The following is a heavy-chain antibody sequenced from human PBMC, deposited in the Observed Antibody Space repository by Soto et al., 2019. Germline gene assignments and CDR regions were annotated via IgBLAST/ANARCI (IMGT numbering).Heavy chain of an antibody. D-gene: IGHD3-10*01. CDR3: ASCGVFFFAAPTNPFDY. Sequence: GGSLRLSCAASGFTFSNYWMHWVRQAPGKKLEYVSGISTHGGSTYYANSVKGRFTISRDNSRNTLYLQMGSLSAEDMAVYYCASCGVFFFAAPTNPFDYCGQGALVTVSS. J-gene: IGHJ4*02. CDR1: GFTFSNYW. V-gene: IGHV3-64*01. CDR2: ISTHGGST.